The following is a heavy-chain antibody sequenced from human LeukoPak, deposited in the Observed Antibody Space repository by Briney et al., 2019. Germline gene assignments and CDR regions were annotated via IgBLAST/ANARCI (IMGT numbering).Heavy chain of an antibody. CDR1: GFTFSSFS. D-gene: IGHD4-17*01. J-gene: IGHJ4*02. CDR3: ARVIGSYGDSAY. CDR2: ITSSSSST. Sequence: GGSLRLSCAASGFTFSSFSVNWVRQAPGKGLEWISYITSSSSSTYYADSVKGRFTISRDNAKNSLYLQKNSLRAEDTAVYYCARVIGSYGDSAYWGQGTLVTVSS. V-gene: IGHV3-48*04.